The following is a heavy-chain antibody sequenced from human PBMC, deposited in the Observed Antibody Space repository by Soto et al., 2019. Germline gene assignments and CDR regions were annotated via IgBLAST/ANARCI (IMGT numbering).Heavy chain of an antibody. CDR2: IIPIFGTA. V-gene: IGHV1-69*13. D-gene: IGHD3-22*01. J-gene: IGHJ1*01. CDR3: ARDEDDSSGYYYRYFQH. Sequence: SVKVSCKASGGTFSSYAISWVRQAPGQGLEWMGGIIPIFGTANYAQKFQGRVTITADESTSTAYMELSSLRSEDTAVYYCARDEDDSSGYYYRYFQHWGQGTLVTVSS. CDR1: GGTFSSYA.